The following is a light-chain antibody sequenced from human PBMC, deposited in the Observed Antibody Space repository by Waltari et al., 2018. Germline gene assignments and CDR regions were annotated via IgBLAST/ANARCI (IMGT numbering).Light chain of an antibody. CDR3: QKYGTLPAT. V-gene: IGKV3-20*01. CDR1: QSVSRF. Sequence: EIVLTQSPGTLSLSPGERATLSCRASQSVSRFLAWYQQKPGQAPRLLIYDASTRVTGIPDRFSGSGSGTDFSLTISRLEPEDFAVYYCQKYGTLPATFGQGT. J-gene: IGKJ1*01. CDR2: DAS.